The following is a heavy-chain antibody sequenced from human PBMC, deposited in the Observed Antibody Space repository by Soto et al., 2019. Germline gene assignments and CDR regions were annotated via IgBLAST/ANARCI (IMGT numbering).Heavy chain of an antibody. V-gene: IGHV4-34*01. CDR2: INHSGST. CDR3: ARGYCGGDCFEYFQH. CDR1: GGSFSGYY. Sequence: SETLSLTCAVYGGSFSGYYWTWIRQPPGTGLEWIGEINHSGSTNYNPSLKSRVTISVDTSKNQFSLKLSSVTAADTAVYYCARGYCGGDCFEYFQHWGQGTLVTVSS. D-gene: IGHD2-21*02. J-gene: IGHJ1*01.